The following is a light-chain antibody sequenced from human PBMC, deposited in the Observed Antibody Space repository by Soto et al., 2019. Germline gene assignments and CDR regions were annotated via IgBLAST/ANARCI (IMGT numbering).Light chain of an antibody. J-gene: IGKJ4*01. Sequence: DIQMTQSPSSVSASVGDRVTITCRASQDINYSLAWFQQKPGEAPRLLIYSASSLHSGVPSRFSGSGSVTDFTLTINSLQPEDFATYFCQQGDSFPLTFGGGTKVEIK. V-gene: IGKV1-12*01. CDR3: QQGDSFPLT. CDR1: QDINYS. CDR2: SAS.